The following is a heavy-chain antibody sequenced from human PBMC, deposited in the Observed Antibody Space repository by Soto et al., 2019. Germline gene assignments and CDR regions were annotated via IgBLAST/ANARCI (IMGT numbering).Heavy chain of an antibody. CDR1: GFTFSSYG. V-gene: IGHV3-33*01. J-gene: IGHJ6*02. CDR2: IWYDGSNK. Sequence: PGGSLRLSCAASGFTFSSYGMHWVRQAPGKRLEWVAVIWYDGSNKYYADSVKGRFTISRDNSKNTLYLQMNSLRAEETAVYYCARRDYYDSSGYYPSREYDDYYYGMDVWGQGTTDTVSS. D-gene: IGHD3-22*01. CDR3: ARRDYYDSSGYYPSREYDDYYYGMDV.